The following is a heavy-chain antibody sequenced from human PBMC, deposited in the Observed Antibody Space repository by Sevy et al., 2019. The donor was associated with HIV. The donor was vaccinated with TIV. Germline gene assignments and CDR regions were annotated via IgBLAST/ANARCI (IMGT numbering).Heavy chain of an antibody. Sequence: ASVKVSCKASGYTFTSYYMHWVRQAPGQGLEWMGIINPSGGSTSYSQKFQGRDTMTRDTSTSTVYMELSSLRSEDTAVYYCARVSSGYSPFDYWGQGTLVTVSS. V-gene: IGHV1-46*01. J-gene: IGHJ4*02. CDR1: GYTFTSYY. D-gene: IGHD3-22*01. CDR3: ARVSSGYSPFDY. CDR2: INPSGGST.